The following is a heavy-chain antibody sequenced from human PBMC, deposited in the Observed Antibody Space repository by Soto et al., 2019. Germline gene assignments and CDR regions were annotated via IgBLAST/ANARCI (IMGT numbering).Heavy chain of an antibody. CDR3: ARGKGFLEWSKTRYYFDY. V-gene: IGHV4-30-4*01. D-gene: IGHD3-3*01. J-gene: IGHJ4*02. Sequence: SETLSLTCTVSGGSISSGAYYWSWIRQPPGKGLEWIGYIYYSGSTYYNPSLKSRVTISVDTSKNQFSLKLSSVTAADTAVYYCARGKGFLEWSKTRYYFDYWGQGTLVTVSS. CDR1: GGSISSGAYY. CDR2: IYYSGST.